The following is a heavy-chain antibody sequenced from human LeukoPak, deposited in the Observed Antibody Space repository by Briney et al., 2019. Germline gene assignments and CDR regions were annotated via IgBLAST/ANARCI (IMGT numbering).Heavy chain of an antibody. CDR3: ARPDDSESFYRANHY. V-gene: IGHV3-30*04. CDR2: IPNDGNNK. Sequence: GGSLRLSCAASGFSFNSYPMHWVRQAPGKGLEWVAVIPNDGNNKYYADSVKGRFTISRDNSNNTLSLQMNGLRVEDTAVYYCARPDDSESFYRANHYWGRGTLVTVS. CDR1: GFSFNSYP. J-gene: IGHJ4*02. D-gene: IGHD3-10*01.